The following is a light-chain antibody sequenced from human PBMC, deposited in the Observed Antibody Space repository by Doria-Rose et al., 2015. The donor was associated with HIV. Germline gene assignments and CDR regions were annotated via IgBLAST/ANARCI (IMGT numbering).Light chain of an antibody. Sequence: EIVLTQSPGTLSLYPGERAILSCRASQSFSSTYLAWYQRKPGQAPSLLIYDGSTRATGIPDRFSASGSGTDFTLTINRLEPEDFALYYCHQYGTSWTFGQGTKVEI. V-gene: IGKV3-20*01. J-gene: IGKJ1*01. CDR3: HQYGTSWT. CDR2: DGS. CDR1: QSFSSTY.